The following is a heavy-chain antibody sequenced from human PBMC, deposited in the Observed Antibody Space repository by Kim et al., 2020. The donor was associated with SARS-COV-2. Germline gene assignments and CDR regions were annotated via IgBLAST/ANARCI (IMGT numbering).Heavy chain of an antibody. Sequence: GGSLRLSCAASGFGFSTNAMDWVRQAPGKGLEWVSSISGTGTDLYYADSVRGRFTISRDIGKSTLYLQMNSLRAEDTALYYCAKDIRDYRGMDVWGQGPTVTVPS. CDR2: ISGTGTDL. J-gene: IGHJ6*02. V-gene: IGHV3-23*01. CDR1: GFGFSTNA. CDR3: AKDIRDYRGMDV. D-gene: IGHD4-17*01.